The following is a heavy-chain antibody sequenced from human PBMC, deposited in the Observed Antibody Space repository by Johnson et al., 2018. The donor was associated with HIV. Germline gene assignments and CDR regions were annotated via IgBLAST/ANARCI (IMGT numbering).Heavy chain of an antibody. CDR2: SSRDGATS. CDR1: GFTFDDYG. J-gene: IGHJ3*02. V-gene: IGHV3-43D*03. D-gene: IGHD6-13*01. Sequence: QLVESGGDLVQPGGSLRLSCVGSGFTFDDYGMHWVRQPPGKGLEWVSLSSRDGATSYYPGSVKGRFTISRENAKNSLYLQMNSLRAGDTAVYYCARSLSSSWYEGAFEIWGQGTMVTVSS. CDR3: ARSLSSSWYEGAFEI.